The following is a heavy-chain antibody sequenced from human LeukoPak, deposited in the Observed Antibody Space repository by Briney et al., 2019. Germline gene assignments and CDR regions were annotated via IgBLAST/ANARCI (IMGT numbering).Heavy chain of an antibody. V-gene: IGHV4-39*01. D-gene: IGHD3-22*01. J-gene: IGHJ4*02. CDR3: ARQVGGDYYDSSFVVY. CDR1: GGSISSSSYY. Sequence: SETLSLTCTVSGGSISSSSYYWGWIRQPPGKGLEWIGSIYYSGGTYYNPSLKSRVTISVDTSKNQFSLKLSSVTAADTAVYYCARQVGGDYYDSSFVVYWGQGTLVTVPS. CDR2: IYYSGGT.